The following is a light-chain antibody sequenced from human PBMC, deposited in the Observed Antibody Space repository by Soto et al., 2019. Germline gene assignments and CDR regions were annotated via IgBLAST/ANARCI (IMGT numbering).Light chain of an antibody. CDR3: QQYNDYSYT. CDR2: DAS. J-gene: IGKJ2*01. CDR1: QTISSW. V-gene: IGKV1-5*01. Sequence: DIQMTQSPSTLSASVGDRVTITCRASQTISSWLAWYQQKPGKATKLLIFDASILESGVPSRFSGSGSGTYFTLSIRSLQPDDFGTYYCQQYNDYSYTFGQGTKREI.